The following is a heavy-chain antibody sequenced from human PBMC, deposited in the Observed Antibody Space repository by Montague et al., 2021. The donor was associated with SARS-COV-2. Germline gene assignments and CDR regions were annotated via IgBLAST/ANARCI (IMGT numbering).Heavy chain of an antibody. CDR3: ARGSGDY. CDR1: GGSISSHY. V-gene: IGHV4-59*11. D-gene: IGHD7-27*01. Sequence: SETLSLTCTVSGGSISSHYWSWIRQSPGKGPEWIGYIYYTGDANYNPSLQSRVTISVDTSKNQFSLKLSSVTAADTAVYFCARGSGDYWGQGTLVTVSS. J-gene: IGHJ4*02. CDR2: IYYTGDA.